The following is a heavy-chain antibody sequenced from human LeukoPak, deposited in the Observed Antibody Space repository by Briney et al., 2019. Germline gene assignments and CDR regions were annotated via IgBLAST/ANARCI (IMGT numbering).Heavy chain of an antibody. J-gene: IGHJ5*02. Sequence: PPETLSLTCTVSGGSISSYYWSWIRQPPGKGLEWIGYIYYSGSTNYNPSLKSRVTISVDTSKNQFSLRLSSVTAADTAVYYCARDGGYSYAHNWFDPWGQGTLVTVSS. CDR2: IYYSGST. D-gene: IGHD5-18*01. CDR3: ARDGGYSYAHNWFDP. CDR1: GGSISSYY. V-gene: IGHV4-59*01.